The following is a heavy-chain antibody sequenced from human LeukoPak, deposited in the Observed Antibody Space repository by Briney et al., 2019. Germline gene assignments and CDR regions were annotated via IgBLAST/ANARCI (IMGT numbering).Heavy chain of an antibody. D-gene: IGHD3-16*01. J-gene: IGHJ5*02. CDR2: MNPNTANA. CDR3: AREGGSIDWFDP. CDR1: GYTFTSYD. Sequence: ASVRVSCKASGYTFTSYDTNWVRQAPGQGLEWMGWMNPNTANAGYAQKFQGRVTMTRNTSISTAYMELSSLRSEDTAVYYCAREGGSIDWFDPWGQGTLVTVSS. V-gene: IGHV1-8*01.